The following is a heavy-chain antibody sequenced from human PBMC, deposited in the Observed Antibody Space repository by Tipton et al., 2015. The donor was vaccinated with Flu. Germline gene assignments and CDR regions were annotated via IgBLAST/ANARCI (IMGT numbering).Heavy chain of an antibody. CDR1: GFTFSSYG. Sequence: SLRLSCAASGFTFSSYGMHWVRQAPGKGLEWVAFIRYDGSNKYYADSVKGRFTISRDNSKNTLYLQMNSLRAEDTAVYYCAKVWPPYGDTPSPFDYWGQGTLVTVSS. D-gene: IGHD4-17*01. V-gene: IGHV3-30*02. CDR2: IRYDGSNK. CDR3: AKVWPPYGDTPSPFDY. J-gene: IGHJ4*02.